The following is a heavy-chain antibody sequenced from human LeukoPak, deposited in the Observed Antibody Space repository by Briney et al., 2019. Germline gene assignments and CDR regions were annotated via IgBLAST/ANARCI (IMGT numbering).Heavy chain of an antibody. Sequence: GGSLRLSCAASGFTFSSYAMHWVRQAPGKGLEWVAVISYDGSNKYYADSVKGRFTISRGNSKNTLYLQMNSLRAEDTAVYYCAKDLFSGSYYYFDYWGQGTLVTVSP. J-gene: IGHJ4*02. V-gene: IGHV3-30-3*01. CDR2: ISYDGSNK. CDR3: AKDLFSGSYYYFDY. D-gene: IGHD1-26*01. CDR1: GFTFSSYA.